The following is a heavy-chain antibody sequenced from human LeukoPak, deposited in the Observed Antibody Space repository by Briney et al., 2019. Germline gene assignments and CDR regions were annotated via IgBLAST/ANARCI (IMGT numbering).Heavy chain of an antibody. CDR3: ARELVYGDPDAFDI. Sequence: GGSLRLSCAASGFTISTYEINWVRQAPGKGLEWVSYISRSAGGTFIYYADSVKGRFTISRDNAKNSLYLQMNSLRAEDTAVYYCARELVYGDPDAFDIWGQGTMVTVSS. D-gene: IGHD4-17*01. CDR1: GFTISTYE. CDR2: ISRSAGGTFI. J-gene: IGHJ3*02. V-gene: IGHV3-48*03.